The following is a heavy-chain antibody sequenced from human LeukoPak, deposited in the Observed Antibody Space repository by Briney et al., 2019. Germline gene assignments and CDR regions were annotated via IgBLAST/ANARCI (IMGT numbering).Heavy chain of an antibody. D-gene: IGHD3/OR15-3a*01. CDR2: IYYSGST. V-gene: IGHV4-31*03. CDR3: ARVGAGTRAFDI. Sequence: SQTLSLSCTVSGGSISSGGYYWSWIRQHPGKGLEWIGYIYYSGSTYYNPSLKSRVTISVDTSKNQFSLKLSSVTAADTAGYYCARVGAGTRAFDIWGQGKMVTVSS. J-gene: IGHJ3*02. CDR1: GGSISSGGYY.